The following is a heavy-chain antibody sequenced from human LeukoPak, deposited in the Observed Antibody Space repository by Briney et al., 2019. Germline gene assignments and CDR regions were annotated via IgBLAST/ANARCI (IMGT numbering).Heavy chain of an antibody. CDR1: GFTFSDYY. CDR2: ISRSGSTI. Sequence: GGSLRLSCAASGFTFSDYYMSWIRQAPGKGLEWVSYISRSGSTIYYADSVKGRFTISRDNAKNSLYLQMNSLRAEDTAVYYCARSLITMVRGVIPSYGMDVWGQGTTVTVSS. D-gene: IGHD3-10*01. J-gene: IGHJ6*02. V-gene: IGHV3-11*01. CDR3: ARSLITMVRGVIPSYGMDV.